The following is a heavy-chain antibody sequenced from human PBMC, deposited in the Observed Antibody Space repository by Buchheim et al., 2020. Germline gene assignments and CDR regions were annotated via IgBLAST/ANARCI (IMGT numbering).Heavy chain of an antibody. CDR2: IYGGGAT. D-gene: IGHD3-22*01. J-gene: IGHJ5*02. CDR1: GFTVSSDS. V-gene: IGHV3-66*01. CDR3: ARRQPSGSWFDP. Sequence: EVQLVESGGGLVRPGGSLRLSCAVSGFTVSSDSMSWVRQAPGKGLEWVSAIYGGGATYYTDSVKGRFNLSRDSSKNTLYLQMNRLRVEDTAMYYCARRQPSGSWFDPWGQGTL.